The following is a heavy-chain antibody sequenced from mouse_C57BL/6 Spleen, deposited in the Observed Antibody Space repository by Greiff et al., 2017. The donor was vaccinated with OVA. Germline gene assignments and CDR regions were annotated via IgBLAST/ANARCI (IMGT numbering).Heavy chain of an antibody. CDR2: ISDGGSYT. V-gene: IGHV5-4*01. CDR3: ARDRDEDYFDY. J-gene: IGHJ2*01. D-gene: IGHD3-1*01. Sequence: QLVESGGGLVKPGGSLKLSCAASGFTFSSYAMSWVRQTPEKRLEWVATISDGGSYTYYPDNVKGRFTISRDNAKNNLYLQMSHLKSEDTAMYYCARDRDEDYFDYWGQGTTLTVSS. CDR1: GFTFSSYA.